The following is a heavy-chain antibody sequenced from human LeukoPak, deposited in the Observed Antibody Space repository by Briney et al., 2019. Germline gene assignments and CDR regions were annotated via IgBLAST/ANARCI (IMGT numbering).Heavy chain of an antibody. CDR1: GFTFSSYW. D-gene: IGHD1-26*01. V-gene: IGHV3-74*01. CDR2: INSDGSST. Sequence: QPGGSLRLSCAASGFTFSSYWMHWVRQAPGKGLVWVSRINSDGSSTRYADSVKGRFTISRGNAKNTLFLQMNSLRAEDTAVYYCVRGVGGDSRFDPWGQGTLVTVSS. CDR3: VRGVGGDSRFDP. J-gene: IGHJ5*02.